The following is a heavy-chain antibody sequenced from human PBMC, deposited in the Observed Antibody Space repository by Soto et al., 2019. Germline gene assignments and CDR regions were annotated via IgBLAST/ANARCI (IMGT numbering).Heavy chain of an antibody. CDR3: AKGSADGIPYSFDF. V-gene: IGHV3-23*01. CDR2: ISNSGDST. J-gene: IGHJ4*02. D-gene: IGHD6-13*01. CDR1: GFPYGSYA. Sequence: EVQLLESGGGLVQPGGSLRLSCAASGFPYGSYAMSWVRQTPGKGLEWVSSISNSGDSTYYSDSVKGRFTISRDNSRNTLYLQMNSLRDDDTALYFCAKGSADGIPYSFDFWGQGTLVTVSS.